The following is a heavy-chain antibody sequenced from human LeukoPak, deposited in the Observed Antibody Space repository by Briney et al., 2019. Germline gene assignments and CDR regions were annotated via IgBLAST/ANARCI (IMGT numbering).Heavy chain of an antibody. CDR3: ARDRIRLRPTTFGGVIVPSRNWFDP. CDR2: INTNTGNP. D-gene: IGHD3-16*02. Sequence: ASVKVSCKASGYTFTSYAMNLVRQAPGQGLEWMGWINTNTGNPTYAQGFTGRFVFSLDTSVSTAYLQISSLMAEDTAVYYCARDRIRLRPTTFGGVIVPSRNWFDPWGQGTLVTVSS. CDR1: GYTFTSYA. V-gene: IGHV7-4-1*02. J-gene: IGHJ5*02.